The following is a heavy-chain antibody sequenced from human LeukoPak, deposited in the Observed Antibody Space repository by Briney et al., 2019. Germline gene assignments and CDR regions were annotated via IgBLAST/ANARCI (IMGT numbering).Heavy chain of an antibody. CDR1: GFTFSTYW. CDR3: ARAPQWFGEFLT. D-gene: IGHD3-10*01. J-gene: IGHJ5*02. CDR2: INSDGRST. V-gene: IGHV3-74*01. Sequence: GGSLRLSCVASGFTFSTYWMHWVRQAPGKGLVWVSHINSDGRSTSYADSVKGRFTISRDNAKNTLYLQMNSLRAEDTAVYYCARAPQWFGEFLTWGQGTLVTVSS.